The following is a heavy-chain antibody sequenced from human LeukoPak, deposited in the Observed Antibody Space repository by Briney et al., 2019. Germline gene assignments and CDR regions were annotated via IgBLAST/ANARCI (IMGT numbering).Heavy chain of an antibody. D-gene: IGHD3-3*01. CDR2: ISYDGSNK. J-gene: IGHJ4*02. CDR3: ANAYYDFWSGYYSTDYFDY. V-gene: IGHV3-30-3*01. Sequence: PGGSLRLSCAASGFNFSRYGMHRVRQAPGKGLEWVAGISYDGSNKYYAGSVKGRFTISRDNSKNTLYLQMNSLRAEDTAVYYCANAYYDFWSGYYSTDYFDYWGQGTLVTVSS. CDR1: GFNFSRYG.